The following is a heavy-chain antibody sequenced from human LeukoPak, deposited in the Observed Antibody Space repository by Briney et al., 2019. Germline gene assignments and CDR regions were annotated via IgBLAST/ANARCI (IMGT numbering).Heavy chain of an antibody. CDR1: GDSFGVFY. D-gene: IGHD3-9*01. J-gene: IGHJ3*01. CDR3: ARAPYSLLTDSPASGFDV. CDR2: IYTSGTT. V-gene: IGHV4-59*01. Sequence: SETLSLTRTLCGDSFGVFYGTWTRQPPEKGLEWIGCIYTSGTTYYSTSLRSRVTISIDTSKTQFSLNLTSVTAADSAVYYCARAPYSLLTDSPASGFDVWGQGTLVAVSS.